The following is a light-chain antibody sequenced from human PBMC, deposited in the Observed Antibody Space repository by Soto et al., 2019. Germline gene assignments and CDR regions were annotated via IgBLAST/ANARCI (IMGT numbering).Light chain of an antibody. CDR2: GAS. CDR3: QHYGNWPPRYT. Sequence: EIVMTQSPATLSVSPGEGATLSCRASQNIRSNLAWYQQKCGQAPRLLIYGASIRATGIAARFSGSGSGKEFTLTISSLQYEDFAGYYCQHYGNWPPRYTFGQGTKLEIK. J-gene: IGKJ2*01. V-gene: IGKV3-15*01. CDR1: QNIRSN.